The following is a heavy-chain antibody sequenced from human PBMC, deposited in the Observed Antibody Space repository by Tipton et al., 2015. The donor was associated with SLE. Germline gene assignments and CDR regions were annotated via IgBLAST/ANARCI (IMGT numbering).Heavy chain of an antibody. CDR2: IYHSGST. V-gene: IGHV4-31*11. Sequence: TLSLTCAVSGGSISSVGYYWSWIRQHPGKGLEWIGHIYHSGSTFYSPSLRSRVTISVDTSKNQFSLRLSSVTAADTAVYYCARDDCSRTSCYKGLGYFDYWGQGTLVTVSS. D-gene: IGHD2-2*02. J-gene: IGHJ4*02. CDR1: GGSISSVGYY. CDR3: ARDDCSRTSCYKGLGYFDY.